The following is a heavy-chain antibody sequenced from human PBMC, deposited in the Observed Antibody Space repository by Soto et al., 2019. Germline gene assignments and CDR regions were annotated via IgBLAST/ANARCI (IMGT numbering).Heavy chain of an antibody. D-gene: IGHD2-2*01. Sequence: QVQLVESGGGVVQPGRSLRLSCAASGFTFSSYAMNWVRQAPGKGLEWVALISYDGSNKYYADSVKGRFTISRDSSKNTLYLQMNSLRDADTASYYCGRCSSTSCHLGSDYWGQGTLVTVSS. CDR3: GRCSSTSCHLGSDY. CDR1: GFTFSSYA. CDR2: ISYDGSNK. V-gene: IGHV3-30-3*01. J-gene: IGHJ4*02.